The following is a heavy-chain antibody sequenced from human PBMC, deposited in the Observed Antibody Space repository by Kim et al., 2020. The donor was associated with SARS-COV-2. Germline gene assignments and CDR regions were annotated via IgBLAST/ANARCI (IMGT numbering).Heavy chain of an antibody. J-gene: IGHJ4*02. CDR1: GFTFSSYA. V-gene: IGHV3-30-3*01. CDR2: ISYDGSNK. D-gene: IGHD3-10*01. Sequence: GGSLRLSCAASGFTFSSYAMHWVRQAPGKGLEWVAVISYDGSNKYYADSVKGRFTISRDNSKNTLYLQMNSLRAEDTAVYYCARDRGQLDYWGQGTLVTVSS. CDR3: ARDRGQLDY.